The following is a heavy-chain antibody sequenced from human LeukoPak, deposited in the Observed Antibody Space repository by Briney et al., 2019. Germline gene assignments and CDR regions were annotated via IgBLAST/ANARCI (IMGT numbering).Heavy chain of an antibody. CDR2: ISSAGTT. CDR1: GFTVSSSY. V-gene: IGHV3-66*01. Sequence: GSLRLSCAASGFTVSSSYMSWVRQAPGKGLEWVSIISSAGTTYYADSVKGRFTISRDNSKNTVYLQVNSLRDEDTAVYYCAGGISATGGGWGQGTMVTVSS. CDR3: AGGISATGGG. J-gene: IGHJ3*01. D-gene: IGHD6-13*01.